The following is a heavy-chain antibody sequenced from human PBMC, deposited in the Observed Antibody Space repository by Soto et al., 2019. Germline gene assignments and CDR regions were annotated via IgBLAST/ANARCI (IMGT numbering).Heavy chain of an antibody. CDR2: IYYSGST. CDR1: GGSISSGGYY. CDR3: ARESTAMVSAAFDI. D-gene: IGHD5-18*01. J-gene: IGHJ3*02. Sequence: SETLSLTCTVSGGSISSGGYYWSWIRQHPGKGLEWIGYIYYSGSTYYNPSLKSRVTISVDTSKNQFSLKLSSVTAADTAVYYCARESTAMVSAAFDIGGKGKMVTVP. V-gene: IGHV4-31*03.